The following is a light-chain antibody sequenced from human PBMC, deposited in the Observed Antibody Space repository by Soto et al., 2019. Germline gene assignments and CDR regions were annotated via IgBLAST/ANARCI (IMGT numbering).Light chain of an antibody. V-gene: IGLV2-14*03. CDR3: TSYTSRSTVV. Sequence: QSALTQPASVSGSPGQSITISCTGTSSDVGGYNYVSWYQQHPGKVPKLMIFDVSNRPSGVSYRFSGSKSGNTASLTISGLQAEDEADYYCTSYTSRSTVVFGGGTKLTVL. CDR1: SSDVGGYNY. CDR2: DVS. J-gene: IGLJ2*01.